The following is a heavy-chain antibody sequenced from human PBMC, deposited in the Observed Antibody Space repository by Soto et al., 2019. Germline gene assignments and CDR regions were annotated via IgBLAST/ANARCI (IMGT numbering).Heavy chain of an antibody. V-gene: IGHV3-13*01. CDR1: GFTFTPYD. CDR2: IGSAGDT. D-gene: IGHD2-21*02. CDR3: TKDIRLGGLPGLYYDMDV. Sequence: GGSLRLSCAASGFTFTPYDMHWVRQITGKGLEWVSGIGSAGDTYYSGSVKGRFTVSRENAKNSLYLQMNGLRAEDTALYYCTKDIRLGGLPGLYYDMDVWGHGTTVTVSS. J-gene: IGHJ6*02.